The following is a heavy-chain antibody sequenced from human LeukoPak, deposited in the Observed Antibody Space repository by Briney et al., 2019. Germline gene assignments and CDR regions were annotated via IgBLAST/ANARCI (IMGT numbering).Heavy chain of an antibody. CDR2: ISTRSTYI. D-gene: IGHD3-22*01. V-gene: IGHV3-21*04. CDR1: GFTFSNYN. Sequence: GGSLRLSCAASGFTFSNYNMNWVRQAPGKGLEWVSCISTRSTYIYYADSVKGRFTISRDNAKNSLYLQMNSLRAEDTAVYYCATRPQIVVVIRDYWGQGTLVTVSS. CDR3: ATRPQIVVVIRDY. J-gene: IGHJ4*02.